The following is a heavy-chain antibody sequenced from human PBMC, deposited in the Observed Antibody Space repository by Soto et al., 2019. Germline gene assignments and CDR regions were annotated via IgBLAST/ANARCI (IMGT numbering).Heavy chain of an antibody. J-gene: IGHJ4*02. V-gene: IGHV4-31*03. Sequence: QVQLQESGPGLVKPSQTLSLTCTVSGGSISSGGYYWSWIRQHPGKGLEWIGYIYYSGSTYYNPSLTSRVTISVDTSKNQFSLKLSSVTAADTAVYYCAREGAARYYFDYWGQGTLVTVSS. CDR3: AREGAARYYFDY. D-gene: IGHD6-6*01. CDR1: GGSISSGGYY. CDR2: IYYSGST.